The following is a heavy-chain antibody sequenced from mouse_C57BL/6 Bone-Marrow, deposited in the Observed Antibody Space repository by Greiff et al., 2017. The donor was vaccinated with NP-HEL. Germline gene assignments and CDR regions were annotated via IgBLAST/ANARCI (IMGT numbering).Heavy chain of an antibody. Sequence: QVQLQQPGAELVKPGASVKLSCKASGYTFTSYWMHWVKQRPGQGLEWIGRIDPNSGGTKYNEKFKSKATLTVDKPSSTAYMQLSSLTSEDSAVYYCASNWENYFDYWGQGTTLTVSS. CDR3: ASNWENYFDY. D-gene: IGHD4-1*01. CDR1: GYTFTSYW. V-gene: IGHV1-72*01. CDR2: IDPNSGGT. J-gene: IGHJ2*01.